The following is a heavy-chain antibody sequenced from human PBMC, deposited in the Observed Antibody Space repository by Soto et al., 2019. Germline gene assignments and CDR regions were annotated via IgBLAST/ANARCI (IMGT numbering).Heavy chain of an antibody. CDR1: GFTFNSDS. J-gene: IGHJ4*02. CDR3: VRNSSRLDY. V-gene: IGHV3-21*01. Sequence: EVQLVETGGGLVKPGGSLRVSCAASGFTFNSDSMAWVRQAPGKGLEWVSSITSDTTFALYADSVKGRFTMSRDNATNSLYLQMSSLRVEDTAVYYCVRNSSRLDYWGQGAPVTVSS. CDR2: ITSDTTFA. D-gene: IGHD2-2*01.